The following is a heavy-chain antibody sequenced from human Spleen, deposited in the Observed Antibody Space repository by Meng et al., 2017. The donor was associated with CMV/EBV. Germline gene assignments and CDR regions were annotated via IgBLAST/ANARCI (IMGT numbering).Heavy chain of an antibody. J-gene: IGHJ4*02. V-gene: IGHV3-30*02. CDR3: AKDRVRGAHDPYYFDY. D-gene: IGHD3-10*01. CDR2: IRYDGNNK. Sequence: GGSLRLSCAASGFTFSDYGMHWVRKAPGKGMEWVAFIRYDGNNKYDGDSVKGRFIISRDNSKNTLYVEMNSLRAEDTAVYYCAKDRVRGAHDPYYFDYWGQGTLVTVSS. CDR1: GFTFSDYG.